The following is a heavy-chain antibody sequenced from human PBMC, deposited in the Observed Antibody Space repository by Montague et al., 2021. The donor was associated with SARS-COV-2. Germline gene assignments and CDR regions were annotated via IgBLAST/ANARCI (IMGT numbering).Heavy chain of an antibody. V-gene: IGHV3-20*01. CDR3: SRGGGMIRGVVDF. J-gene: IGHJ4*02. CDR2: ISRSGDRT. D-gene: IGHD3-10*01. Sequence: SLRLSCAVSGFTFDDYGMSWVRQAPGKGLEWVSGISRSGDRTAYGDSVKGRFTIPRDNAKNSLYLQMNSLRVEDTAFYHCSRGGGMIRGVVDFWGQGILVSVSS. CDR1: GFTFDDYG.